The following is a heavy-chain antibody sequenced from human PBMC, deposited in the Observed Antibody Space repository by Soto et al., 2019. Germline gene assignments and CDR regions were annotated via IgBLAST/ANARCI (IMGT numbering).Heavy chain of an antibody. CDR2: ISYEGSNT. Sequence: GGSLRLSCVASGFTFTNYWMHWVRQAPGKGLQWVALISYEGSNTYYADSVRGRFTISRDNSKNTLYLQMNTLRPEDTGVYYCARVTPGNNLYYFSGLDFWGQGTSVTVSS. V-gene: IGHV3-30-3*01. D-gene: IGHD1-1*01. J-gene: IGHJ6*02. CDR1: GFTFTNYW. CDR3: ARVTPGNNLYYFSGLDF.